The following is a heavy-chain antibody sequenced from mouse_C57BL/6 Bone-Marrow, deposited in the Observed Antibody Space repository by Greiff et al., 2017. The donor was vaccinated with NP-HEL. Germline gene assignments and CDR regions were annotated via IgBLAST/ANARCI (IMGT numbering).Heavy chain of an antibody. D-gene: IGHD1-3*01. CDR3: ARFPGGSGFAY. CDR2: IDPSDSYT. CDR1: GYTFTSYW. V-gene: IGHV1-69*01. Sequence: QVQLQQPGAELVMPGASVKLSCKASGYTFTSYWMHWVKQRPGQGLEWIGEIDPSDSYTNYTQQFKGKSTLTVDKSSSTAYMQLSSLTSEDSAVYYCARFPGGSGFAYWGQGTLVTVSA. J-gene: IGHJ3*01.